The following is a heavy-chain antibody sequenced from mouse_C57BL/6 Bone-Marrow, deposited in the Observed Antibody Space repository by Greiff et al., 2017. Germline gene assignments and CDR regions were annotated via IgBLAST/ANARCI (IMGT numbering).Heavy chain of an antibody. Sequence: VQLKQPGAELVRPGASVKLSCKASGFNFKDDCMHWVKQRPEQGLEWIGWIDPENGDTDYASKFQGKATITADTSSNTAYLQLSSLTSEDSAVYYCTTSDYAWFAYWGQGTLVTVSA. J-gene: IGHJ3*01. CDR3: TTSDYAWFAY. V-gene: IGHV14-4*01. CDR1: GFNFKDDC. D-gene: IGHD2-4*01. CDR2: IDPENGDT.